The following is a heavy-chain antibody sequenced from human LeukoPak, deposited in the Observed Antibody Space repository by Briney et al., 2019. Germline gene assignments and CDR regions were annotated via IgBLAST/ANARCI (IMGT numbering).Heavy chain of an antibody. CDR1: GYTFTDYY. CDR2: INPNRCNT. CDR3: ARGSPIAPASCFDY. D-gene: IGHD6-13*01. J-gene: IGHJ4*02. V-gene: IGHV1-2*02. Sequence: ASVKVSCMASGYTFTDYYMHWVRQAPGQGLDWMGWINPNRCNTYYAQKFQGRVTITRDTSISTVYMEASRLRCDDLAVYYCARGSPIAPASCFDYWGKGTVVTVSS.